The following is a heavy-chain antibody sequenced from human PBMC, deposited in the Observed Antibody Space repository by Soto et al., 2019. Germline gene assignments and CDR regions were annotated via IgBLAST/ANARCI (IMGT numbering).Heavy chain of an antibody. Sequence: QIQLVQSGAEVKKPGASVKVSCKASGYTFTSYGISWVRQAPGQGLEWMGWIIPIFGTANYAQKFQGRVTITADESTSTAYMELSSLRSEDTAVYYCARVCWKVTRNAFDIWGQGTMVTVSS. D-gene: IGHD4-17*01. CDR1: GYTFTSYG. V-gene: IGHV1-69*13. CDR2: IIPIFGTA. CDR3: ARVCWKVTRNAFDI. J-gene: IGHJ3*02.